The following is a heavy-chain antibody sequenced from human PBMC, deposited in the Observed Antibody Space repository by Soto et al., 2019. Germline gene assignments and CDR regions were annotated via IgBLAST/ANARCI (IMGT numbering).Heavy chain of an antibody. CDR2: IYYSGST. D-gene: IGHD3-3*01. Sequence: SETLSLTCTVSGGSISSYYWSWIRQPPGKGLEWIGYIYYSGSTNYNPSLKSRLTISADTSKNQFSLKLSSVTAADTAVYYSANGQADYDFWSGYYYYYYYMDVWGKGTTVX. CDR3: ANGQADYDFWSGYYYYYYYMDV. V-gene: IGHV4-59*08. J-gene: IGHJ6*03. CDR1: GGSISSYY.